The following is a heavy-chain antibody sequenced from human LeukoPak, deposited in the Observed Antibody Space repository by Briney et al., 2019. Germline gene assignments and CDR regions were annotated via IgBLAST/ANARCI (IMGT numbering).Heavy chain of an antibody. CDR1: GFPFSSYA. Sequence: GGSLRLSCAASGFPFSSYAMSWVRQAPGKGLEWASAISGSGGSTYYAASVKGRFTISRDNSKNTLYLQMNSLRAKDTAVYYYAKNDVVGAINPIGYWGQGTLVTVSS. J-gene: IGHJ4*02. D-gene: IGHD1-26*01. V-gene: IGHV3-23*01. CDR2: ISGSGGST. CDR3: AKNDVVGAINPIGY.